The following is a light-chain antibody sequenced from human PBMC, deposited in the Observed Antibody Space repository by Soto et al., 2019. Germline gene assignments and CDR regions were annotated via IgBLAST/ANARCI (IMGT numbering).Light chain of an antibody. CDR3: SSYTSSTTVYV. CDR2: EVT. J-gene: IGLJ1*01. Sequence: QSALTQPASVSGSPGQSITISCTGTSGDIGSYNRVSWYQQHPGKAPKLIIYEVTDRPSGVSNRFSGSKSGNTASLTISGLQAEDEAEYYCSSYTSSTTVYVFGAGTKVTVL. CDR1: SGDIGSYNR. V-gene: IGLV2-14*01.